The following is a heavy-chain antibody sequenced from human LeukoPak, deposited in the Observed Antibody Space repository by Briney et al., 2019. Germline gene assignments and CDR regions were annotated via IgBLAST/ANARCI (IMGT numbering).Heavy chain of an antibody. J-gene: IGHJ4*02. D-gene: IGHD3-9*01. CDR1: GFTFRTYE. Sequence: GGSLRLSCAASGFTFRTYEMNWDRQAPGKGLEWVSYISTSGSTIYYADSVKGRFTISRDNAKNSLYLQMNSLRAEDTAVYYCARELRYFDWLPILDYWGQGTLVTVSS. CDR2: ISTSGSTI. V-gene: IGHV3-48*03. CDR3: ARELRYFDWLPILDY.